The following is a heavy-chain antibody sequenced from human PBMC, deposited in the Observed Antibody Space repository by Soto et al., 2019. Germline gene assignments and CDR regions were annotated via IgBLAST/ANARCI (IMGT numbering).Heavy chain of an antibody. V-gene: IGHV3-30*18. CDR2: VGHDGTAQ. D-gene: IGHD2-21*02. J-gene: IGHJ2*01. CDR1: GFTFSNYG. Sequence: QVQLVESGGGVVQPGRSLRLSCAASGFTFSNYGIHWVRQAPDKGLEWVTVVGHDGTAQYYADFVKGRFTISRDNSRNTVYLQMNSLIAEDTAMYFCAKEISVTAGLWYFDLWGRGTLVTVSS. CDR3: AKEISVTAGLWYFDL.